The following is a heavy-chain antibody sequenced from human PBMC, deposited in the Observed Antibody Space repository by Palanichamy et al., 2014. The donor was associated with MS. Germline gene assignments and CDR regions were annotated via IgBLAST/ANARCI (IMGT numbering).Heavy chain of an antibody. CDR2: ISYNSGSV. CDR1: GFSFGDHG. CDR3: ARVCATVDYGMDV. V-gene: IGHV3-9*01. J-gene: IGHJ6*02. Sequence: ELQLVEVVGAGLVQPGRSLRLSCAASGFSFGDHGMHWVRQVPGKGLEWVSGISYNSGSVGYADSVKGRFTISRDNAKYYLYLQMNSLRAEDTALYYCARVCATVDYGMDVWGQGTTVTVSS. D-gene: IGHD4-17*01.